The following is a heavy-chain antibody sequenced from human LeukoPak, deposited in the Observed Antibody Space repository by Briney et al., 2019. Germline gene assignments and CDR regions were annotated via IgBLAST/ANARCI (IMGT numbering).Heavy chain of an antibody. CDR2: IYPGDSDT. CDR3: ALGYIGSYWSHFDY. CDR1: GYSFISHW. J-gene: IGHJ4*02. V-gene: IGHV5-51*01. D-gene: IGHD1-26*01. Sequence: GESLKISCKGSGYSFISHWIGWVRQLPGKGLEWMGIIYPGDSDTRYSPSFQGQVAISADKSISTAYLQWSSLKASDTAMYYCALGYIGSYWSHFDYWGQGTLVTVSS.